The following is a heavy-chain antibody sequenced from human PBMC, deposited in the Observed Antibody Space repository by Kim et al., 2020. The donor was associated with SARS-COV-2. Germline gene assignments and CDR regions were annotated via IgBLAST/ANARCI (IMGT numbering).Heavy chain of an antibody. CDR3: ARQRNNDSSGYPSANFGY. Sequence: GGSLRLSCAASGFTFSDYYMNWIRQAPGKGLEWVSYISSSGSTIYHADSVKGRFTISRDNAKNALYLQMNRLRAEDTAVYYCARQRNNDSSGYPSANFGYWGQGTLVTVSS. D-gene: IGHD3-22*01. CDR2: ISSSGSTI. CDR1: GFTFSDYY. J-gene: IGHJ4*02. V-gene: IGHV3-11*04.